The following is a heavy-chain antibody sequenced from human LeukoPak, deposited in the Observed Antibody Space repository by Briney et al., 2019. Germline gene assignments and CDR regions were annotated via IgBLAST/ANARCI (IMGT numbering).Heavy chain of an antibody. J-gene: IGHJ4*02. D-gene: IGHD6-13*01. CDR3: ASSPSIAAAGNYYLDY. CDR1: GYTFTSYG. CDR2: ISAYNGNT. Sequence: GASVKVSCKASGYTFTSYGISWVRQAPGQGLEWMGWISAYNGNTNYAQKLQGRVTMTTDTSTSTAYMELRSLRSDDPAVYYCASSPSIAAAGNYYLDYWGQGTLVTVSS. V-gene: IGHV1-18*01.